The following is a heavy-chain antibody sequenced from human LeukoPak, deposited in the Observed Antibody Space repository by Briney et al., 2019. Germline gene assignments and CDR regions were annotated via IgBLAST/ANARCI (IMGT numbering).Heavy chain of an antibody. D-gene: IGHD3-22*01. J-gene: IGHJ4*02. CDR2: IYYSGST. CDR1: GGSISSYDYY. V-gene: IGHV4-30-4*01. Sequence: PSETLSLTCAVSGGSISSYDYYWSWIRQPPGKGLEWIGYIYYSGSTYYNPSLKSRVTISVDTSKNQFSLNLSSVTAADTAVYYCARAKYYYDSSGYVMGYFDYWGQGTLVTVSS. CDR3: ARAKYYYDSSGYVMGYFDY.